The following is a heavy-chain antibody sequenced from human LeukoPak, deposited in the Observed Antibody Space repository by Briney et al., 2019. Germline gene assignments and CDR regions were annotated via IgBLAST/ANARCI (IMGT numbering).Heavy chain of an antibody. CDR2: IYYSGST. Sequence: SETLSLTCTVSGGSISSSSYYWGWIRQPPGKGLEWIGSIYYSGSTYYNPSLKSRVTISVDTSKNQFSLKLSSVTAADTAVYYCARDGSNWSNDYYHGVDVWGQGTTVTVSS. D-gene: IGHD4-11*01. J-gene: IGHJ6*02. CDR1: GGSISSSSYY. CDR3: ARDGSNWSNDYYHGVDV. V-gene: IGHV4-39*02.